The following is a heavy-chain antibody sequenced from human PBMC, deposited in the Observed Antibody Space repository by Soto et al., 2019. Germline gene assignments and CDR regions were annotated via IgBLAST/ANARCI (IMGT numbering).Heavy chain of an antibody. CDR3: ARDLRPYYYDGSGDSTY. CDR1: GYIFSSYG. V-gene: IGHV1-18*01. CDR2: ISAYNGNT. Sequence: QIHLGQSGGEVKKPGASVKVSCKASGYIFSSYGITWVRQDPGQGLEWMGWISAYNGNTNYAQKCQGRVNMTTDTYTRTAYMELRSLSSDDSAMYYCARDLRPYYYDGSGDSTYWSQATVVTASS. D-gene: IGHD3-22*01. J-gene: IGHJ1*01.